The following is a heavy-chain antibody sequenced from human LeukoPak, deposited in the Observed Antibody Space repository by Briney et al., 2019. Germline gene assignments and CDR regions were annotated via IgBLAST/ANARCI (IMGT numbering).Heavy chain of an antibody. CDR1: GFTFSSYA. Sequence: PGGSLRLSCAASGFTFSSYAMSWVRQAPGKGLEWVSSISGIGGSTYYADSMKGRFTISRDNSKNTLYLQMNSLRAEDTAVYYCAKDGQIVVVSHFDYWGQGTLVTVSS. J-gene: IGHJ4*02. D-gene: IGHD3-22*01. V-gene: IGHV3-23*01. CDR3: AKDGQIVVVSHFDY. CDR2: ISGIGGST.